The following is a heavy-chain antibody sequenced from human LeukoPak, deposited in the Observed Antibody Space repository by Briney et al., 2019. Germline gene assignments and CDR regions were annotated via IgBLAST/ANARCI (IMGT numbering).Heavy chain of an antibody. CDR3: ARVRQQLGDYYFDY. D-gene: IGHD6-13*01. Sequence: SVKVSCKASGGTFSSYAISWVRQAPGQGLEWMGRIIPILGIANYAQKFQGRVTITADKSTNTAYMELSSLRSEDTAVYYCARVRQQLGDYYFDYWGQGTLVTVSS. CDR1: GGTFSSYA. CDR2: IIPILGIA. V-gene: IGHV1-69*04. J-gene: IGHJ4*02.